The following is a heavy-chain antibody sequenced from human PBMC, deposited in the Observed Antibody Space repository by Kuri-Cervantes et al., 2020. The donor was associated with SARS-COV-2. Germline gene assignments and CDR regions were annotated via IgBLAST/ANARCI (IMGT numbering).Heavy chain of an antibody. V-gene: IGHV3-73*01. J-gene: IGHJ3*02. D-gene: IGHD4/OR15-4a*01. Sequence: GGSLRLACSASGFTFSGSAMHWVRQASGQGLEWVGRIRSKANSYATAYAVSVKGRCTISRDDSKNTAYLQMNSLKTEDSAVYYCTRPLTRLDDAFDIWGQGDNGHRLL. CDR2: IRSKANSYAT. CDR1: GFTFSGSA. CDR3: TRPLTRLDDAFDI.